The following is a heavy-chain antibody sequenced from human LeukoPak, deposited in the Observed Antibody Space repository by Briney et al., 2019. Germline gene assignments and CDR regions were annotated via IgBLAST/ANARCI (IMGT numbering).Heavy chain of an antibody. D-gene: IGHD7-27*01. J-gene: IGHJ6*02. Sequence: AAVKFSCKASGYTFTGYYMHWVRQAPGQGLEWMGWINPNNGGRKYAQKVQGRVTMTRDTSISTAYMELSRLRSDDTDVYYCARRNLGMPGMDVWGQGTTVTVSS. V-gene: IGHV1-2*02. CDR3: ARRNLGMPGMDV. CDR2: INPNNGGR. CDR1: GYTFTGYY.